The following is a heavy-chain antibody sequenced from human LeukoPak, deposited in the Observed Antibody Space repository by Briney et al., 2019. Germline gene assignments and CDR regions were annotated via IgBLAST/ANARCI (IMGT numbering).Heavy chain of an antibody. J-gene: IGHJ4*02. CDR1: GFTFSSYA. CDR3: ARTSPVTANFDS. CDR2: IDGSGAIT. Sequence: GGSLRLSCAASGFTFSSYAVSWVRQAPGKGLEWVSAIDGSGAITFYADSVKGRFAISRDNSKNTLYLQMNSLRPEDTAVYSCARTSPVTANFDSWGQGTLVIVSS. D-gene: IGHD4-11*01. V-gene: IGHV3-23*01.